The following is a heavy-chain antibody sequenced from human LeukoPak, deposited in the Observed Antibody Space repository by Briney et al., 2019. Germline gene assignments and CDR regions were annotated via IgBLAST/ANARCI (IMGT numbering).Heavy chain of an antibody. D-gene: IGHD3-10*01. CDR1: GFTFSSYG. CDR3: AKDRSGRFVELLGLFDY. Sequence: GGSLRLSCAASGFTFSSYGMHWVRQAPGKGLEWVAVISYDGSNKYYADSVKGRFTISRDNSKNTLYLQMNSLRAEDTAVYYCAKDRSGRFVELLGLFDYWGQGTLVTVSS. CDR2: ISYDGSNK. J-gene: IGHJ4*02. V-gene: IGHV3-30*18.